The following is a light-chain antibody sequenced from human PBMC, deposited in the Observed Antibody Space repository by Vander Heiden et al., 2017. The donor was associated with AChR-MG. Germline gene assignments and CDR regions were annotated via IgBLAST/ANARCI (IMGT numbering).Light chain of an antibody. CDR1: NIGSKS. V-gene: IGLV3-21*04. CDR3: QVWDSSSDHVV. Sequence: YVLTQPPSVSVAPGKTARITCGGNNIGSKSVHWYQQKPGQAPVLVIYYDSDRPSGIPERFSGSNSGNTATLTISRVEAGDEADYYCQVWDSSSDHVVFGGGTKLTVL. J-gene: IGLJ2*01. CDR2: YDS.